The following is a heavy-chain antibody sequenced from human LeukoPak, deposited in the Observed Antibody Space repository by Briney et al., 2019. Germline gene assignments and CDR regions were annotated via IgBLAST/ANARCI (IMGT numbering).Heavy chain of an antibody. D-gene: IGHD3-22*01. V-gene: IGHV3-11*04. J-gene: IGHJ4*02. CDR3: ASSIQDYYDSSGYYY. CDR1: GFTFRDYY. CDR2: ISSSGSTI. Sequence: GGSLRLSCAASGFTFRDYYMSWIRQAPGKGLEWVSYISSSGSTIYYADSVKGRFTISRDNAKNSLYLQMNSLRAEDTAVYYCASSIQDYYDSSGYYYWGQGTLVTVSS.